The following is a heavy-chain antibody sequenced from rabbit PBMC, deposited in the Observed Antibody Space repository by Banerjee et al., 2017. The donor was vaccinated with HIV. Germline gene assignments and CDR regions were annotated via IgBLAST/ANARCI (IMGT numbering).Heavy chain of an antibody. CDR3: AKDRADVGYAYATYYFNL. CDR2: IGSSSGNT. V-gene: IGHV1S45*01. J-gene: IGHJ4*01. CDR1: GFSFSKNYV. Sequence: QEQLVESGGGLVKPEGSLTLTCTASGFSFSKNYVMCWVRQAPGKGLEWIACIGSSSGNTYYASWAKGRFTISKTSSTTVTLQMTSLTAADTATYFCAKDRADVGYAYATYYFNLWGQGTLVTVS. D-gene: IGHD6-1*01.